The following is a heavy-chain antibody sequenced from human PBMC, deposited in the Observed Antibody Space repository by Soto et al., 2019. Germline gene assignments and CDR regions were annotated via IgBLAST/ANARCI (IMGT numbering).Heavy chain of an antibody. V-gene: IGHV1-18*01. CDR3: AMVDNYITPTPQDV. CDR1: GYIFVNYG. CDR2: ISPYSGNT. Sequence: QVQLVQSGDEVRKPGSSVKGSCKASGYIFVNYGIAWMRQTPGQKIEWMGWISPYSGNTHYASKVQGRLTMTTDTSTSTAYMDLGSLTSDDTAVYYCAMVDNYITPTPQDVWGQGTTVTVSS. J-gene: IGHJ6*02. D-gene: IGHD5-12*01.